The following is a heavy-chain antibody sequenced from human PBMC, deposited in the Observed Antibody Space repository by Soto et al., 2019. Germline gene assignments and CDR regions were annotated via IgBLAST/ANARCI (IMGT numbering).Heavy chain of an antibody. CDR3: ARDPSSSDY. D-gene: IGHD6-6*01. J-gene: IGHJ4*02. CDR1: GFTFSSYG. Sequence: QVQLVESGGGVVQPGRSLRLSCAASGFTFSSYGMHWVRQAPGKGLEWVAVIWYDGSNKYYADSVKGRFTISRDNSKNTLYLQMNSLRAEDTAXYYCARDPSSSDYWGQGTLVTVSS. V-gene: IGHV3-33*01. CDR2: IWYDGSNK.